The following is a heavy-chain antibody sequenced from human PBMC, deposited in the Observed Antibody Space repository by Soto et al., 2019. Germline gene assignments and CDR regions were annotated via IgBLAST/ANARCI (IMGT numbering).Heavy chain of an antibody. CDR1: GFTFSSYS. V-gene: IGHV3-48*02. D-gene: IGHD3-10*01. Sequence: GGSLRLSCAASGFTFSSYSLNWVRQAPGKGLEWVSYISSSSSSTIYYADSVKGRFTISRDNAKNSLYLQMNSLRDEDTAVYYCARASRASFGDPIPSYYYGMDVWGQGTTITVSS. CDR3: ARASRASFGDPIPSYYYGMDV. J-gene: IGHJ6*02. CDR2: ISSSSSSTI.